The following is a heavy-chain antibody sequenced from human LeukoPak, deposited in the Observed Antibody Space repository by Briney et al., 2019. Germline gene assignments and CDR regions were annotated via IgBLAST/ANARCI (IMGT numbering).Heavy chain of an antibody. Sequence: GASVKVSCKASGGTFSSYAISWVRQAPGQGLEWMGGIIPIFGTANYAQKFQGRVTITADESTSTAYMELSSLRSEDTAVYYCARAATHNTTPWVRALLPAAMPPGAYYYGMDVWGQGTTVTVSS. D-gene: IGHD2-2*01. CDR2: IIPIFGTA. CDR1: GGTFSSYA. V-gene: IGHV1-69*13. CDR3: ARAATHNTTPWVRALLPAAMPPGAYYYGMDV. J-gene: IGHJ6*02.